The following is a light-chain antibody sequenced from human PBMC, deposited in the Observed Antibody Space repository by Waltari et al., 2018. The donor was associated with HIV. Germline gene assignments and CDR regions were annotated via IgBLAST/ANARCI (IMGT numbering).Light chain of an antibody. CDR1: SSNIGAGFD. CDR3: QSYDRSLSGYVV. V-gene: IGLV1-40*01. Sequence: QSLLTQPPSVSGAPGQRVTISCTGRSSNIGAGFDLHWYQQLPGTVPKLLIYGNSNRPSGVPHRFSGSKSGTSASLAITGLQAEDEADYYCQSYDRSLSGYVVFGGGTKLTVL. CDR2: GNS. J-gene: IGLJ2*01.